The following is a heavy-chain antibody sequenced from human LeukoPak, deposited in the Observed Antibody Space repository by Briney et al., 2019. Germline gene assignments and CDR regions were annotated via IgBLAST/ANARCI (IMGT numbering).Heavy chain of an antibody. Sequence: PGGSLRLSCAASGFTFSSYWMHWVRQVPGKGLVWVSRINSDGRSTSYAESVKGRFTMSRDNAKNTLYLQMNSLRAEDTAVYYCARGVWGDRDGFFEYWGQGTLVTVSS. CDR2: INSDGRST. CDR3: ARGVWGDRDGFFEY. V-gene: IGHV3-74*01. CDR1: GFTFSSYW. J-gene: IGHJ4*02. D-gene: IGHD5-24*01.